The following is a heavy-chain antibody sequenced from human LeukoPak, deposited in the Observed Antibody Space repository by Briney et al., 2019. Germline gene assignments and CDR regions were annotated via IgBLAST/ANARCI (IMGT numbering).Heavy chain of an antibody. V-gene: IGHV4-34*01. CDR2: INHSGST. J-gene: IGHJ6*02. CDR1: GGSFSGYY. Sequence: ASETLSLTCAVYGGSFSGYYWSWIRQPPGKGLEWIGEINHSGSTNYNPSLKSRVTISVDTSKNQFSLKLSSVTAADTAVYYCASFPMMYSSSWSYYYYGMDVWGQGTTVTVSS. CDR3: ASFPMMYSSSWSYYYYGMDV. D-gene: IGHD6-13*01.